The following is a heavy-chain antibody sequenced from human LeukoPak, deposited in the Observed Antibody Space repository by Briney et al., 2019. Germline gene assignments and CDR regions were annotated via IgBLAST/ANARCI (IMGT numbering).Heavy chain of an antibody. CDR3: ARDQYDHVWGSHRPYFDY. Sequence: GASVKVSCKASGGTFDNSAINWVRQAPGQGLEWMGRIIPILNIPNYAQKLQGRVTIAADKSTSTAYMELRSLRSDDTAVYYCARDQYDHVWGSHRPYFDYWGQGTPVTVSS. J-gene: IGHJ4*02. CDR2: IIPILNIP. V-gene: IGHV1-69*04. D-gene: IGHD3-16*02. CDR1: GGTFDNSA.